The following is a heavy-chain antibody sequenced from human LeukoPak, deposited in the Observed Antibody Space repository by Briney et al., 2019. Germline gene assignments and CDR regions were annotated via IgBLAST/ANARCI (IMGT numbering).Heavy chain of an antibody. CDR1: GDSVSSNSAA. Sequence: SQTLSLTCAISGDSVSSNSAAWNWIRQSPSRGLEWLGRTYYRSKWYNDYAVSVKSRITINPDTSKNQFSLQLNSVTPEDTAVYYCAREGGTYYYGSGSFPYYMDVWGKGTTVTISS. D-gene: IGHD3-10*01. V-gene: IGHV6-1*01. J-gene: IGHJ6*03. CDR2: TYYRSKWYN. CDR3: AREGGTYYYGSGSFPYYMDV.